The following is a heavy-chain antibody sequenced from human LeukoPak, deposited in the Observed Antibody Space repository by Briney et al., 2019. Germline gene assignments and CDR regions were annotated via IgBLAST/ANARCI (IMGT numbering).Heavy chain of an antibody. CDR3: ARDISGWYYFDY. J-gene: IGHJ4*02. CDR1: GFAFSNHA. D-gene: IGHD6-19*01. CDR2: ISSSSYI. V-gene: IGHV3-21*01. Sequence: GGSLRLSCAASGFAFSNHAMTWVRQAPGKGLEWVSSISSSSYIYYADSVKGRFTISRDNAKNSLYLQMNSLRAEDTAVYYCARDISGWYYFDYWGQGTLVTVSS.